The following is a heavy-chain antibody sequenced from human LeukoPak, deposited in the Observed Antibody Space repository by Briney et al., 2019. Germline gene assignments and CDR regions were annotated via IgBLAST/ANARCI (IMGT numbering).Heavy chain of an antibody. CDR3: ARRPYSDTSGRLSDV. V-gene: IGHV3-48*02. CDR1: GFAFSSYN. Sequence: GGSLRLSCAASGFAFSSYNMNWVRRAPGKGLEWISYIGSSGSPTHYADSVGGRFTISRDNAKNSLYLQMNSLRDEDTAVYFCARRPYSDTSGRLSDVWGQGTTVTVSS. J-gene: IGHJ6*02. CDR2: IGSSGSPT. D-gene: IGHD3-22*01.